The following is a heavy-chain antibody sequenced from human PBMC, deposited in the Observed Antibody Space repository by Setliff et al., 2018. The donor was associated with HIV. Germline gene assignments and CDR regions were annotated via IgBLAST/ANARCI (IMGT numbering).Heavy chain of an antibody. Sequence: TLSLTCTVSGGSLSSSNYYCGWIRQPPGKGLEWIGYIYYSGSTNYNPSLKSRAAISVDTSKNQISLKLSSVTAADTAVYYCASLDGSESPYIYYYYMDVWGEGTAVTVSS. CDR1: GGSLSSSNYY. CDR2: IYYSGST. V-gene: IGHV4-61*05. J-gene: IGHJ6*03. CDR3: ASLDGSESPYIYYYYMDV. D-gene: IGHD3-10*01.